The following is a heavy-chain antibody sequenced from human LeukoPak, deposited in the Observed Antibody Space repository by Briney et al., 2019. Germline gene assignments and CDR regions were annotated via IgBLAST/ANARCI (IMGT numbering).Heavy chain of an antibody. CDR1: GDSISSGDYY. CDR2: IYYSGST. V-gene: IGHV4-61*08. CDR3: ARDSASMVRGVIGPHFDY. J-gene: IGHJ4*02. D-gene: IGHD3-10*01. Sequence: SQTLSLTCTVSGDSISSGDYYWSWIRQPPGKGLEWIGYIYYSGSTNYNPSLKSRVTMSVDTSKNQFSLKLSSVTAADTAVYYCARDSASMVRGVIGPHFDYWGQGTLVTVSS.